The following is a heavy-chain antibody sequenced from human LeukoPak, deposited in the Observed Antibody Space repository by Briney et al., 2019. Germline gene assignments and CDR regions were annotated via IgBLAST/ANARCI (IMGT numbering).Heavy chain of an antibody. CDR1: GFTFDDYA. J-gene: IGHJ4*02. Sequence: GGSLRLSCAASGFTFDDYAMHWVRQAPGKGLDWVSGISWNSGSIGYADSVKGRFTISRDNAKNSLYLQMNSLRAEDTALYYCAKDMHDGDYFMDYFDYWGQGTLVTVSS. CDR2: ISWNSGSI. V-gene: IGHV3-9*01. CDR3: AKDMHDGDYFMDYFDY. D-gene: IGHD4-17*01.